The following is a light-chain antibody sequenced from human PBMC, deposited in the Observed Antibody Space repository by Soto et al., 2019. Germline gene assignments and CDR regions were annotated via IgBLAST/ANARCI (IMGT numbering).Light chain of an antibody. Sequence: DIQMTQSPFTLSASVGDRVTITCRASQSISDWLAWYQQKPGKAPKLLIYKTSSLESGVPSRFSASGSGTEFTLTISSLQPDDFATYYCQQYKSYSSWTFGQGTKVE. J-gene: IGKJ1*01. CDR3: QQYKSYSSWT. V-gene: IGKV1-5*03. CDR2: KTS. CDR1: QSISDW.